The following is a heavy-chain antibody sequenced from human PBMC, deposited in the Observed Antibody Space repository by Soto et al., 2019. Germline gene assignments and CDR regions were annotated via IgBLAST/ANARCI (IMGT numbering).Heavy chain of an antibody. CDR1: GFSLSTRV. D-gene: IGHD6-13*01. CDR2: ISHDESNK. V-gene: IGHV3-30-3*01. J-gene: IGHJ4*02. Sequence: GGSLRLSCAVSGFSLSTRVMHWVRQAPGKGLEWVALISHDESNKDYADSVKGRFTISKDNSKNTLYLQMNSLRVEDTAVYYCVKEELVSNSWYYFDYWGQGTLVTVSS. CDR3: VKEELVSNSWYYFDY.